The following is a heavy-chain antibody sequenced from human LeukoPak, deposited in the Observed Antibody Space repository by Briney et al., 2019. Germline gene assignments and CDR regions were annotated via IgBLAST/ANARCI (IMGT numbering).Heavy chain of an antibody. CDR2: INHSGST. CDR3: ARGRRRYCSSTSCYQTSDAFDI. CDR1: GGSFSGYY. V-gene: IGHV4-34*01. J-gene: IGHJ3*02. D-gene: IGHD2-2*01. Sequence: SETLSLTCAVYGGSFSGYYWSWIRQPPGKGLEWIGEINHSGSTNYNPSLKSRVTISVDTYKHQFSLKLSSVTAADTAVYYCARGRRRYCSSTSCYQTSDAFDIWGQGTMVTVSS.